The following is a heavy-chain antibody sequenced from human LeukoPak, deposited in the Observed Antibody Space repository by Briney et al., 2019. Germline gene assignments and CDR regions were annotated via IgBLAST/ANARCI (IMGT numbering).Heavy chain of an antibody. D-gene: IGHD6-13*01. CDR2: IGSSSSIL. J-gene: IGHJ4*02. V-gene: IGHV3-48*04. CDR3: AGDERQIIAAALDY. Sequence: PGGSLRLSCAASGFTFSRYSMNWVRQAPGRGLEWVSYIGSSSSILYYADSVKGRFTISRGDAKNSLFLQMNSLRADDTAVYYCAGDERQIIAAALDYWGQGTLVTVSS. CDR1: GFTFSRYS.